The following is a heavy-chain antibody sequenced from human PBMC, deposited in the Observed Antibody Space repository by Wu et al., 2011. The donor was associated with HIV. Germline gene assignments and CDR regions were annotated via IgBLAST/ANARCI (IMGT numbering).Heavy chain of an antibody. J-gene: IGHJ6*03. Sequence: QVQLVQSGAEVRKPGASVKVSCKASGFTFTTYYMHWVRQAPGQGLKWMGVINSSGGSTTYAQTFQGRVTMTRDTSTSTVYMELSRLTSDDTAVYYCAREALGDGESATSPMDVWGKGTTGHRLF. V-gene: IGHV1-46*01. CDR3: AREALGDGESATSPMDV. CDR1: GFTFTTYY. D-gene: IGHD3-10*01. CDR2: INSSGGST.